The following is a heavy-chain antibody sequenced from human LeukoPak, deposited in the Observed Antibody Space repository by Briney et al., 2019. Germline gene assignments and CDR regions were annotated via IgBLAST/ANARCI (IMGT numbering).Heavy chain of an antibody. CDR1: AYTFTSYD. J-gene: IGHJ6*02. D-gene: IGHD3-16*01. CDR3: ARGGIPGLPV. Sequence: ASVKVSCKSSAYTFTSYDINWVRQATGPGLEWMGWMNPNSGNTGYAQKFQGRVTMTSNTSISTAYMELSSLRSGETAVYYCARGGIPGLPVWGQGTTVTVSS. V-gene: IGHV1-8*01. CDR2: MNPNSGNT.